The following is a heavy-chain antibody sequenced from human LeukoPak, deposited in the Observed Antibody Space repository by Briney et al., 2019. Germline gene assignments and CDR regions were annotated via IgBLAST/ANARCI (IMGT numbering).Heavy chain of an antibody. D-gene: IGHD4-17*01. CDR2: ISGSGRET. CDR3: ARYMTSVTTGIEY. J-gene: IGHJ4*02. CDR1: GFTFSSYG. V-gene: IGHV3-23*01. Sequence: GGSPRLSCAASGFTFSSYGMSWVRQPPGKGLEWVSAISGSGRETYYAGSVKGRFAISRDNSKNTLYLQMNSLRAEDTAVYYCARYMTSVTTGIEYWGQGTLITVSS.